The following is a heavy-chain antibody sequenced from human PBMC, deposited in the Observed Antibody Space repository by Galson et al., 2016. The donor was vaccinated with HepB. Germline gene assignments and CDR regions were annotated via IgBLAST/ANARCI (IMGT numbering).Heavy chain of an antibody. Sequence: SLRLSCAASGFTVSTNYMTWVRQAPGKGLDWVSVIYTGGSTYYADSVTDRFTITRHDSKNTIYLQMNSLRAEDTAVYYCARGQRTYYNWFDPWGPGTLVTVSS. CDR2: IYTGGST. J-gene: IGHJ5*02. CDR1: GFTVSTNY. CDR3: ARGQRTYYNWFDP. D-gene: IGHD3-10*01. V-gene: IGHV3-66*01.